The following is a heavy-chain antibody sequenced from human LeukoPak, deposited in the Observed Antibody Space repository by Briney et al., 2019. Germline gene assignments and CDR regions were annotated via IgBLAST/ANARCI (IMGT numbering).Heavy chain of an antibody. CDR3: ASEGTVTTSDEDWLDP. CDR2: INPNSGGT. CDR1: GYTFTGYY. V-gene: IGHV1-2*02. D-gene: IGHD4-11*01. J-gene: IGHJ5*02. Sequence: ASVKVSFKASGYTFTGYYMHWVRQAPGQGLEWMGWINPNSGGTNYAQKFQGRVTMTRDTSISTAYMELSRLRSDDTAVYYCASEGTVTTSDEDWLDPWGQGTLVTVSS.